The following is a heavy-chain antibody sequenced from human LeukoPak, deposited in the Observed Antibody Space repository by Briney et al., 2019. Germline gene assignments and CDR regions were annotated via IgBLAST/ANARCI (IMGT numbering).Heavy chain of an antibody. V-gene: IGHV3-23*01. CDR2: VSGGGTAS. CDR3: ANWVRETGSDY. Sequence: PGGSLRLSCAASGFTFNKHAMTWVRQAPGKGLEWVSTVSGGGTASYYADSVKGRFTISRDNSKNTLYLQMNSLRAEDTAVYYCANWVRETGSDYWGQGILVTVSS. D-gene: IGHD3-10*01. CDR1: GFTFNKHA. J-gene: IGHJ4*02.